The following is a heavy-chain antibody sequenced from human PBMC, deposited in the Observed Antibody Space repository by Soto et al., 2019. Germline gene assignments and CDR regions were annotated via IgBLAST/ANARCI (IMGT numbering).Heavy chain of an antibody. V-gene: IGHV1-3*01. Sequence: QVQLVQSGAEVKKPGASVKVSCKASGYTFTSYAMHWVRQAPGQRLEWMGWINAGNGNTKYSQKFQGRVTITRDTSASTAYMELSSLRSEDTAVYYCAYLTIGGLWFGESTGYYYMDVWGKGPTVTVSS. D-gene: IGHD3-10*01. CDR1: GYTFTSYA. CDR2: INAGNGNT. J-gene: IGHJ6*03. CDR3: AYLTIGGLWFGESTGYYYMDV.